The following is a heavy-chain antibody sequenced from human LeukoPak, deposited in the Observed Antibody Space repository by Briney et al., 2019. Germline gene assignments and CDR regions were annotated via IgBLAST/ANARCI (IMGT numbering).Heavy chain of an antibody. D-gene: IGHD1-26*01. J-gene: IGHJ3*02. Sequence: ASVKVSCKASGYTFTGYYMHWVRQAPGQGLEWMGWINPNSGGTNYAQKFQGRVTMTRDTSISTAYMELSRLRSDDTVVYYCARAAGGSYGADAFDIWGPGTMVTVSS. CDR1: GYTFTGYY. CDR2: INPNSGGT. CDR3: ARAAGGSYGADAFDI. V-gene: IGHV1-2*02.